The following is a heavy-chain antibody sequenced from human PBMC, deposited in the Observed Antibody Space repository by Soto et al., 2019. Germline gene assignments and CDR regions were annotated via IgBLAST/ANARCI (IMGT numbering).Heavy chain of an antibody. CDR1: GFTFSSYG. CDR3: ARASSGQWLSPMGY. Sequence: PGGSLRLSCAASGFTFSSYGMSWVRQAPGKGLEWVSAISGSGGSTYYADSVKGRFTISRDNSKNTLYLQMNSLRVEDTAVYYCARASSGQWLSPMGYWGQGTLVTVSS. V-gene: IGHV3-23*01. CDR2: ISGSGGST. J-gene: IGHJ4*02. D-gene: IGHD6-19*01.